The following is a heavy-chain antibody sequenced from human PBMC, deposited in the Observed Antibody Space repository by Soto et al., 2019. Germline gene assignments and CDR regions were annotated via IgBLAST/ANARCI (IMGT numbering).Heavy chain of an antibody. CDR1: GYIFTRYA. V-gene: IGHV1-3*01. D-gene: IGHD3-22*01. CDR2: IDAANGNT. J-gene: IGHJ4*02. Sequence: EASVKVSCKASGYIFTRYAMHWVRQAPGQRLEWMGWIDAANGNTKYSPNLQGRVAITRDTSATTAYMELSSLRSEDTAVYYCARDRNYDSSGYYAYWGQGTLVTVSS. CDR3: ARDRNYDSSGYYAY.